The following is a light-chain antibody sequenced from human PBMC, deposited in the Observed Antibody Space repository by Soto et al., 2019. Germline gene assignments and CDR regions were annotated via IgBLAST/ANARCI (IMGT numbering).Light chain of an antibody. V-gene: IGLV2-11*01. J-gene: IGLJ1*01. CDR1: SSDFGAYTF. CDR3: CSYAGNYEV. Sequence: QSVLTQPRSVSGSPGQSVTISCSGTSSDFGAYTFVSWYQQPPGKAPKLIIYDVSQRHSGVPDRFSGSKSGNTASLTISGLQAEDEADYYCCSYAGNYEVFGTGTKVTVL. CDR2: DVS.